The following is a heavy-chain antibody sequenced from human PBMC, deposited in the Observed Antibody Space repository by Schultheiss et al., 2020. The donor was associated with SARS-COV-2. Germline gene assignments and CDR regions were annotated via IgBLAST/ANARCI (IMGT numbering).Heavy chain of an antibody. J-gene: IGHJ4*02. D-gene: IGHD5-12*01. Sequence: GGSLRLSCAASGFTFSSYAMSWVRQAPGKGLEWVSYISGSGGTIYYADSLRGRFIISRDNAKNTLYLQMNSLRAEDTAVYYCARITRVATILLSDYWGQGTLVTVSS. CDR3: ARITRVATILLSDY. CDR2: ISGSGGTI. V-gene: IGHV3-48*04. CDR1: GFTFSSYA.